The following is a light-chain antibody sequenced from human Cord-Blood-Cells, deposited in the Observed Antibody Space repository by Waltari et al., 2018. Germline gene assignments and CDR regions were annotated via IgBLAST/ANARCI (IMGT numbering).Light chain of an antibody. CDR1: QDISNY. CDR2: DAS. Sequence: DIQTTQSPPSLSASGGGRATITCQASQDISNYLNWYQQKPGKAPKLLIYDASNLETGVPSRFSGSGSGTDFTFTISSLQPEDIATYYCQQYDNLPLTFGGGTKVEIK. V-gene: IGKV1-33*01. J-gene: IGKJ4*01. CDR3: QQYDNLPLT.